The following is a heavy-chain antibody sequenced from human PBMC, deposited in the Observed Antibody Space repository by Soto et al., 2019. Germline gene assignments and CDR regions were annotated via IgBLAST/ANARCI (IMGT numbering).Heavy chain of an antibody. J-gene: IGHJ4*02. D-gene: IGHD6-19*01. V-gene: IGHV3-23*01. CDR3: ANIAVAGRDY. Sequence: PGGSLRLSCVVSGFTFSSSAINWVRQAPGKGLEWVSTISGSGVAKFYADSVKGRFTISRDNSNNTVSLQMNSLRDEDTAVYYCANIAVAGRDYWGQGTLVTVSS. CDR1: GFTFSSSA. CDR2: ISGSGVAK.